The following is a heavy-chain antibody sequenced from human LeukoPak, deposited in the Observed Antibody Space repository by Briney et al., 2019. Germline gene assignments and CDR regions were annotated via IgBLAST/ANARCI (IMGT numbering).Heavy chain of an antibody. Sequence: PGWSLRLSCAASRFIFSRYSMHWVRQAPGQGLEWMGWINPNSGGTNYAQKFQGRVTMTRDTSISTAYMELSRLRSDDTAVYYCARYRPDGLEYWGQGTLVTVSS. CDR2: INPNSGGT. J-gene: IGHJ4*02. CDR3: ARYRPDGLEY. CDR1: RFIFSRYS. V-gene: IGHV1-2*02. D-gene: IGHD3-3*01.